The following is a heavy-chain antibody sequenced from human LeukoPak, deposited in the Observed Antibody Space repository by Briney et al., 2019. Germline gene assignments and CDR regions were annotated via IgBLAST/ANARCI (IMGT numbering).Heavy chain of an antibody. J-gene: IGHJ4*02. V-gene: IGHV3-33*01. CDR2: IWYDGSNK. CDR3: ARAGLGAAADI. CDR1: GFTFSSYG. D-gene: IGHD6-13*01. Sequence: GGSLRLSCEASGFTFSSYGMHWVRQAPGKGLEWVALIWYDGSNKYYVDSVKGRLIISRDNSKNTQYLQMNSLRAEDTAVYYCARAGLGAAADIWGQGTLVTVSS.